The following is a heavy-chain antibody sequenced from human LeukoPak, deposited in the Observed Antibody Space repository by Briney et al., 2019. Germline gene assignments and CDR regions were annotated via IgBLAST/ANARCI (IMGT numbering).Heavy chain of an antibody. CDR2: INPYNGNT. V-gene: IGHV1-18*01. CDR3: ARGYYGSGSYLRSEFDY. D-gene: IGHD3-10*01. Sequence: ASVKVSCKASGYTFTIYGISWVRQAPGQGLEWMGLINPYNGNTNYAQKLQGRVTMTTDTSTSTAYMELRSLRSDDTAVYYCARGYYGSGSYLRSEFDYWGQGTLVTVSS. CDR1: GYTFTIYG. J-gene: IGHJ4*02.